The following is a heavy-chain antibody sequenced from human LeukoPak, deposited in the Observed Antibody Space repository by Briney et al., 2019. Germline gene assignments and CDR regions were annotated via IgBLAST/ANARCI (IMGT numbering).Heavy chain of an antibody. V-gene: IGHV3-23*01. D-gene: IGHD3-3*01. Sequence: PGGSLRLSCAASGFTFNNYAMSWVRQAPGKGLEWVSTISGSGANTYYADSVKGRFTISRDNSKNTLYLQMNSLRAEDTAVYYCAKEITIFGVVILRGMDVRGQGTTVTVSS. J-gene: IGHJ6*02. CDR1: GFTFNNYA. CDR2: ISGSGANT. CDR3: AKEITIFGVVILRGMDV.